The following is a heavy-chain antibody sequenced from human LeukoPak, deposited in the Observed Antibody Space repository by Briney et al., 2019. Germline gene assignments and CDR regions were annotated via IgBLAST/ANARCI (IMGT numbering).Heavy chain of an antibody. D-gene: IGHD2-2*01. Sequence: PGGSLRLSCAASGFTFSSYAMHWVRQAPGKGLEWVAVISYDGSNKYYADSVKGRFTISRDNSKNTLYLQMNSLRAEDTAVYYCGRERRAAINWFDPWGQGTLVTVSS. J-gene: IGHJ5*02. CDR3: GRERRAAINWFDP. CDR2: ISYDGSNK. CDR1: GFTFSSYA. V-gene: IGHV3-30-3*01.